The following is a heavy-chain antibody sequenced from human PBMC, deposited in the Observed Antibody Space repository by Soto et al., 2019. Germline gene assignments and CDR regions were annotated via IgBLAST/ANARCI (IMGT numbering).Heavy chain of an antibody. D-gene: IGHD3-16*02. V-gene: IGHV3-23*01. J-gene: IGHJ4*02. CDR2: ISGSSGHT. Sequence: EVQLLESGGGLVQPGGSLRLSCAASGFTFSSFAMNWGRQAPGNGLEWVSAISGSSGHTYYADSVKGRFIISRDNSKNTLYLQMDSLSADATAGYYCARGTSEYIWGSYLRYCYSWGQGSLVTFSS. CDR1: GFTFSSFA. CDR3: ARGTSEYIWGSYLRYCYS.